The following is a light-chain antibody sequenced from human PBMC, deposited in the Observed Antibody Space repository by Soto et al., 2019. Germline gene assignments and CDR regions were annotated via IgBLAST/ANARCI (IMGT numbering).Light chain of an antibody. CDR2: AAS. CDR3: QQGYSTPLT. J-gene: IGKJ4*01. V-gene: IGKV1-39*01. CDR1: QSIAGH. Sequence: DIQMTQSPSSVSAPIGDRVTITCRASQSIAGHLHWYQQIPGKAPKVLIYAASSLQSGVPSRFSGSGSGTEYTLTINSLQPEDFATYFCQQGYSTPLTFGGGTKVEIK.